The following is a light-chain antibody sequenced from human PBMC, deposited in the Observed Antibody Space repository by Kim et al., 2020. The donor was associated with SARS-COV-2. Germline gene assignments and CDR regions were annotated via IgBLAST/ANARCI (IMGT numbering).Light chain of an antibody. J-gene: IGLJ3*02. CDR1: NFGTKS. V-gene: IGLV3-21*04. CDR3: QVWDTDGDFSV. CDR2: YDT. Sequence: SYELTQPPSVSVAPGKTATITCGGINFGTKSVHWYQQKPGQAPVLVIYYDTDRPSGIPERFSGSSSGNTATLTISRVEAGDEADYYCQVWDTDGDFSVFGGGTKLTVL.